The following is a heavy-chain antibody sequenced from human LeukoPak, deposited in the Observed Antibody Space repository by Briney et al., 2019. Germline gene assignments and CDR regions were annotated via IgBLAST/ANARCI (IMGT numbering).Heavy chain of an antibody. CDR1: GYSFSSGYY. J-gene: IGHJ4*02. CDR2: IYHSGSA. D-gene: IGHD5-24*01. CDR3: AREEMGGIDY. V-gene: IGHV4-38-2*02. Sequence: SETLSLTCAVSGYSFSSGYYWGCIRQPPGKGLEWIGSIYHSGSAYYNPSLKSRVTISLDTSKSQFSLQLSSVTAADTAVYYCAREEMGGIDYWGQGTLVTVSS.